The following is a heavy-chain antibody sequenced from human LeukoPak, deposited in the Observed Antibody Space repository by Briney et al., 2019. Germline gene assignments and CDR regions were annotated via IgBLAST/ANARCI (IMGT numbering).Heavy chain of an antibody. CDR1: GGSISRYY. D-gene: IGHD6-19*01. J-gene: IGHJ4*02. CDR3: ASDVAGFGTFDY. CDR2: IYTSGCT. Sequence: SETLSLPCSVSGGSISRYYWSWIRQPARKGLEWIGRIYTSGCTNYNPSLKSRVSMSVDTSKNQFSLKLSSVTAADTAVYYCASDVAGFGTFDYWGQGTLVTVSS. V-gene: IGHV4-4*07.